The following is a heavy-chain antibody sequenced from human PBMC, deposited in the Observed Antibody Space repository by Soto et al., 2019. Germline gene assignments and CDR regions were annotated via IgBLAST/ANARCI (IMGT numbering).Heavy chain of an antibody. V-gene: IGHV4-59*11. CDR1: GGSIISHY. CDR3: ARGGWSLDY. Sequence: QVQLQESGPGLVKPSETLSLTCSVSGGSIISHYWSWIRQPPGKGLEWIGYIHYTGSTEYNPSLKSRRPIPEDTSKNQFSLKLRSVPAPDTAVYYCARGGWSLDYWGQGTLVTVSS. CDR2: IHYTGST. D-gene: IGHD2-15*01. J-gene: IGHJ4*02.